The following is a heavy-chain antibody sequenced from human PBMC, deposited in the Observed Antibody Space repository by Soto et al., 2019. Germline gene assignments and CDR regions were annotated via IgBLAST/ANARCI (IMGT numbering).Heavy chain of an antibody. J-gene: IGHJ1*01. D-gene: IGHD5-12*01. CDR1: GFTFSDFA. V-gene: IGHV3-11*01. CDR2: ISSTGTTA. CDR3: AEGGYDLGH. Sequence: QLQLVESGGGLVKPGVSLTLSCEVSGFTFSDFAMTWIRQAPGKGLEWVSYISSTGTTAYYAASVKGRFTISRDNAKKSLFLQMNSLKVEDTAVYYCAEGGYDLGHWGQGTLVTVSS.